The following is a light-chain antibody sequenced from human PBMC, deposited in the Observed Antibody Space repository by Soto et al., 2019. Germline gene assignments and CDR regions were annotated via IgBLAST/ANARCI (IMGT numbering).Light chain of an antibody. J-gene: IGKJ3*01. CDR3: QQYGSSPEIS. CDR2: GAS. Sequence: DIVLTQSPGTLSLSPGERATLSCGASQTISDNYLAWYQQKPGQSPRLLISGASIRAPGIPDRFSGSGSETDFTLTISRLEPEDFAFYYCQQYGSSPEISFGPGTKVDIK. V-gene: IGKV3-20*01. CDR1: QTISDNY.